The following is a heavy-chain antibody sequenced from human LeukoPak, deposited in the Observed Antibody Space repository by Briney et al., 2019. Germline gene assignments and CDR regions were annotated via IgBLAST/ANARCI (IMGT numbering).Heavy chain of an antibody. J-gene: IGHJ4*02. CDR3: ARDSITNTAAGTLFDY. V-gene: IGHV3-11*06. CDR1: GFTFSDYY. CDR2: ISSSSSYT. D-gene: IGHD6-13*01. Sequence: GGSLRLSCAASGFTFSDYYMSWIRQAPGKGLEWVSYISSSSSYTNYADSVKGRFTISRDNAKNSLYLQMNSLRAEDTAVYYCARDSITNTAAGTLFDYWGQGTLVTVSS.